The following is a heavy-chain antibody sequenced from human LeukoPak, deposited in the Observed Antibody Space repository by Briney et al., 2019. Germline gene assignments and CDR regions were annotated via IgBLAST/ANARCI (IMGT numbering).Heavy chain of an antibody. J-gene: IGHJ3*02. CDR2: IYTSGST. V-gene: IGHV4-4*07. CDR3: ARDLDSSGYYYGDPDAFDI. CDR1: GGSISSYY. D-gene: IGHD3-22*01. Sequence: SETLSLTCTVSGGSISSYYWSWIRQPAGKGLEWIGRIYTSGSTNYNPSLKSRVTMSVDTSKNQFSLKLSSVTAGDTAVYYCARDLDSSGYYYGDPDAFDIWGQGTMVTVSS.